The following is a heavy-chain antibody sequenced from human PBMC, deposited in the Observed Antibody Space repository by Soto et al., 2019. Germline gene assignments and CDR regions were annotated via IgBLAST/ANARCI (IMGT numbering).Heavy chain of an antibody. CDR3: ARTLYGDNVDY. Sequence: QVQLVQSGAEVKKPGASVKVSCKASGYTFTSYDINWVRQATGQGLEWMGWMNHNSGNTGYAQKFQGRVTMSRNTSRSTAYMELSSLGSEDTDVYYCARTLYGDNVDYLGKGTLVTVSS. D-gene: IGHD4-17*01. CDR2: MNHNSGNT. CDR1: GYTFTSYD. J-gene: IGHJ4*02. V-gene: IGHV1-8*01.